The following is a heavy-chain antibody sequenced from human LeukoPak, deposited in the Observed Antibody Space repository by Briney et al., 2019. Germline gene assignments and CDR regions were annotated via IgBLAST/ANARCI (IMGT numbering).Heavy chain of an antibody. CDR3: ARSTSSEYDIYHFDY. Sequence: PGGSLRLSCAASGFTFSSYGMHWVRQAPREGLEWVAVIWYDGNNKYYADSVKGRFTISRDNSKNTLYLQMNSLRAEDTAVYYCARSTSSEYDIYHFDYWGQGTLVTVSS. CDR1: GFTFSSYG. V-gene: IGHV3-33*01. D-gene: IGHD3-9*01. CDR2: IWYDGNNK. J-gene: IGHJ4*02.